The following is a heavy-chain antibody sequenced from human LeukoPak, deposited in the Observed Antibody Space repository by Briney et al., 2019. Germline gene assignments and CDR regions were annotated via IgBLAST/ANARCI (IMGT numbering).Heavy chain of an antibody. V-gene: IGHV1-18*01. Sequence: ASVKVSCKASGYTFTSYGISWLRQAPGQGLEWMGWISTYNGNTNYAHKLQGRVTMTTDTSTSTAYMDLRSLRSDDTAVYYCARGSSYGFSMGYWGQGTLVTVSS. J-gene: IGHJ4*02. D-gene: IGHD5-18*01. CDR2: ISTYNGNT. CDR3: ARGSSYGFSMGY. CDR1: GYTFTSYG.